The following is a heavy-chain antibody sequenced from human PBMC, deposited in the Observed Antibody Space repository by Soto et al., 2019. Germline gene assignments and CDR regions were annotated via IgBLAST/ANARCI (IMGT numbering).Heavy chain of an antibody. D-gene: IGHD3-16*02. Sequence: GGSLRLSCTASGFTFGDYAMSWFRQAPGKGLEWVGFIRSKAYGGTTEYAASVKGRFTISRDDSKSIAYLQMNSLKTEDTAVYYCTRDRIYDYIWGSYPIGAFDIWGQGTMVTVSS. CDR3: TRDRIYDYIWGSYPIGAFDI. V-gene: IGHV3-49*03. CDR2: IRSKAYGGTT. CDR1: GFTFGDYA. J-gene: IGHJ3*02.